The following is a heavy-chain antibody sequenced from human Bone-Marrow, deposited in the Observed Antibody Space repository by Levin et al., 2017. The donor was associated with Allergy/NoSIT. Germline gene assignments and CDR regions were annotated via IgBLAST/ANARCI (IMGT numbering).Heavy chain of an antibody. D-gene: IGHD6-13*01. CDR3: ARDISSSSWTEFDY. Sequence: GESLKISCAASGFTFSSYSINWVRQAPGKGLEWVSSISSSSSYIYYADSVKGRFTISRDNAKNSLYLQMNSLRAVDTAVYYCARDISSSSWTEFDYWGQGTLVTVSS. J-gene: IGHJ4*02. CDR2: ISSSSSYI. CDR1: GFTFSSYS. V-gene: IGHV3-21*01.